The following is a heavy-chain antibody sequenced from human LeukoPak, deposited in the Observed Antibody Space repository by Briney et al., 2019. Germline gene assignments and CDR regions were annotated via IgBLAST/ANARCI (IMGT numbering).Heavy chain of an antibody. V-gene: IGHV3-23*01. CDR1: GFTFSRYA. Sequence: GGSLRLACAASGFTFSRYAMSWVRQAPGKGLEWVSVISGGGGRTYYSDSVKGRFTISSDTSKNTLYLQMNSLRAEDTAVYYCARDLSPVVRASPMGYWGQGTPVTVSS. CDR3: ARDLSPVVRASPMGY. D-gene: IGHD3-10*01. J-gene: IGHJ4*02. CDR2: ISGGGGRT.